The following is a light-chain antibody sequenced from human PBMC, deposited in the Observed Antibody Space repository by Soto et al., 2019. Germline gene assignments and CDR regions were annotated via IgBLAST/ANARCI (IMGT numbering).Light chain of an antibody. CDR1: QSVSTY. V-gene: IGKV3-15*01. Sequence: EIMLTQSPGTLSLSPGERATLSCRASQSVSTYLAWYQQKPGQSPTLLIYGASTRATGIPARFSGSGSGTESTLTISSLQSEDFAVYYCQQYSDWPRTFGQGTKVDI. J-gene: IGKJ1*01. CDR2: GAS. CDR3: QQYSDWPRT.